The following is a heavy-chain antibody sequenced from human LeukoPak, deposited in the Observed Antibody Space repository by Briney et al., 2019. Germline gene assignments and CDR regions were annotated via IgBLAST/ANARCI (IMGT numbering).Heavy chain of an antibody. CDR3: ARDTLGYCSSTSCSHAFDI. Sequence: GGSLRLSCAAPGFTFSSYAMSWVRQAPGKGLEWVSAISGSGGSTYYADSVKGRFTISRDNAKNSLYLQMNSLRAEDTAVYYCARDTLGYCSSTSCSHAFDIWGQGTMVTVSS. CDR2: ISGSGGST. CDR1: GFTFSSYA. J-gene: IGHJ3*02. D-gene: IGHD2-2*01. V-gene: IGHV3-23*01.